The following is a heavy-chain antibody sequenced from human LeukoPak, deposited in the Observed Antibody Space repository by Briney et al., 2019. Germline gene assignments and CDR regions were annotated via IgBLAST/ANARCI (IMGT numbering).Heavy chain of an antibody. J-gene: IGHJ5*02. D-gene: IGHD1-26*01. CDR3: VGSIVRATKSWFDP. CDR1: GYTFTGYY. V-gene: IGHV1-2*02. CDR2: INPNSGGT. Sequence: ASVKVSCKASGYTFTGYYMHWVRQAPGQGLEWMGWINPNSGGTNYAQKFQARVTMTRDTSISTAYMELSRLRSDDTAVYYCVGSIVRATKSWFDPWGQGTLVTVSS.